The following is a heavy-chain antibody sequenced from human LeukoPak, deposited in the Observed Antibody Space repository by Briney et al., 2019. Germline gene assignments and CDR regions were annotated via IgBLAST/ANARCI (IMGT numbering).Heavy chain of an antibody. D-gene: IGHD6-19*01. CDR1: GGSISSSSYY. CDR3: ARQAVSGWRILDWFDP. V-gene: IGHV4-39*01. CDR2: IYYSGST. J-gene: IGHJ5*02. Sequence: SETLSLTCTISGGSISSSSYYWGWIRQPPGKGLEWIGSIYYSGSTYYNPSLKSRVTISVDTSKNQFSLKLSSVTAADTAVYYCARQAVSGWRILDWFDPWGQGTLVTVSS.